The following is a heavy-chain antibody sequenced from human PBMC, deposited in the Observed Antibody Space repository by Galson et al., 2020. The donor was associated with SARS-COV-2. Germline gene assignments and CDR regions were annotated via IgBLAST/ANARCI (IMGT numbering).Heavy chain of an antibody. Sequence: ASVKVSCKASGYTFTSYAMPWVRQAPGQRLEWMGWINAGNGNTKYSQKFQGRVTITRDTSASTAYMELSSLRSEDTAVYYCARDKPLRYCDWPYSYYYYGMDVWGQGTTVTVSS. D-gene: IGHD3-9*01. CDR1: GYTFTSYA. CDR2: INAGNGNT. J-gene: IGHJ6*02. V-gene: IGHV1-3*01. CDR3: ARDKPLRYCDWPYSYYYYGMDV.